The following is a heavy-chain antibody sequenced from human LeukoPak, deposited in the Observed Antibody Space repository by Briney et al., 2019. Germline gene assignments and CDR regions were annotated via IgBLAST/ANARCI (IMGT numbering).Heavy chain of an antibody. J-gene: IGHJ3*01. CDR1: GFIFSSYD. Sequence: PGGSLRLSCVGSGFIFSSYDMGWVRQAPGKGLGWVSSISCAGDRTYYEDSMKGRFTISRDNSRNTMYLQMNSLRAEDTAVYYCARGESFAFDVWGQGTMVTVSS. V-gene: IGHV3-23*01. CDR3: ARGESFAFDV. CDR2: ISCAGDRT.